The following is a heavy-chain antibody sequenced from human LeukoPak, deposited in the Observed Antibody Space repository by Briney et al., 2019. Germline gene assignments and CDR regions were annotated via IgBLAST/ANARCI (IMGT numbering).Heavy chain of an antibody. D-gene: IGHD3-10*01. CDR3: AKDKGYYGSGSPQNWFDP. V-gene: IGHV3-23*01. CDR2: ISGSGGST. J-gene: IGHJ5*02. CDR1: GFTFSSYA. Sequence: QSGGSLRLSCAASGFTFSSYAMSWVRQAPGKGLEWVSAISGSGGSTYYADSVKGRFTISRDNSKNTLYLQMNSLRAEDTAVYYCAKDKGYYGSGSPQNWFDPWGQGTLVTVSS.